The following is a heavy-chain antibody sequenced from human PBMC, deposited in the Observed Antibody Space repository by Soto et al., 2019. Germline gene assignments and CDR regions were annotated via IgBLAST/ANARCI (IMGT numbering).Heavy chain of an antibody. V-gene: IGHV1-46*01. CDR1: GYTFTNYF. CDR3: AREYGGSRVFDY. D-gene: IGHD1-26*01. J-gene: IGHJ4*01. CDR2: INPSADST. Sequence: ASVKVSCKTSGYTFTNYFIHWVRQAPGQGPEWMGIINPSADSTNYAQKFQGRTTVTRDTSTSTVYLEFRSLRSEDTAVYYCAREYGGSRVFDYWGQ.